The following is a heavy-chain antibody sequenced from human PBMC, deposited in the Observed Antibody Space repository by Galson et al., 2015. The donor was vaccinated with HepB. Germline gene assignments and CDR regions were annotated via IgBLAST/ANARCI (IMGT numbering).Heavy chain of an antibody. V-gene: IGHV2-70*04. Sequence: PALVKPTQTLTLTCTFSGFSLSSTKTRISWFRQPPGKALEWLALIDWDDDKFFKSSLKTRLTISKDTSENQVVLAMTDMEPVDTGTFYCARTISHSDLSGYYFDYWGQGMPVTVSS. CDR1: GFSLSSTKTR. D-gene: IGHD3-3*01. CDR3: ARTISHSDLSGYYFDY. CDR2: IDWDDDK. J-gene: IGHJ4*02.